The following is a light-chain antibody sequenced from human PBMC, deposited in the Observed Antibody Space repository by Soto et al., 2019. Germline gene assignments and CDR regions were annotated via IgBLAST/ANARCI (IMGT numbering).Light chain of an antibody. CDR1: QGIGDY. CDR2: AAS. Sequence: DIQMTQSPSSLSASVGDRVTITCRASQGIGDYLAWYQQKPGNVPKLLIYAASTLQSGVPSRFSGSGYGTDFTLTISSLQPEDVATYYCQKYNSALLTFGGGTKVEIK. CDR3: QKYNSALLT. V-gene: IGKV1-27*01. J-gene: IGKJ4*01.